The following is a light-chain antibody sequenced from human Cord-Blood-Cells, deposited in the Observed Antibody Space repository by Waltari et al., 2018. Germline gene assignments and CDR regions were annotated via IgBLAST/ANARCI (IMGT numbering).Light chain of an antibody. CDR1: SSDVGSYNL. Sequence: QSALTQPASVSGSPGQSITISCTGTSSDVGSYNLVSWYQQHPGKAPKLMIYEGSKGPSGVSNRFSGSKAGKTASLTIAGLHAEDEADYYCCSYAGSSTSWVFGGGTKLTVL. CDR3: CSYAGSSTSWV. V-gene: IGLV2-23*01. J-gene: IGLJ3*02. CDR2: EGS.